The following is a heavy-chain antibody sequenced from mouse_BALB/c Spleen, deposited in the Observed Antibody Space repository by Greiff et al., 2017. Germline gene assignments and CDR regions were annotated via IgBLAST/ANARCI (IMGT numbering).Heavy chain of an antibody. J-gene: IGHJ2*01. CDR2: ISDGGSYT. CDR3: ARAGYYDNYFDY. V-gene: IGHV5-4*02. CDR1: GFTFSDYY. D-gene: IGHD2-4*01. Sequence: EVQLQQSGGGLVKPGGSLTLSCAASGFTFSDYYMYWVRQSPEKRLEWVATISDGGSYTYYPDSVKGRFTISRDNAKNNLYLQMSSLKSEDTAMYYCARAGYYDNYFDYWGQGTTLTVSS.